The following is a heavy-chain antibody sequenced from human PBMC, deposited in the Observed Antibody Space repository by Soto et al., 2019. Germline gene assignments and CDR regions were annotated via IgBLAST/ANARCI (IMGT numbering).Heavy chain of an antibody. D-gene: IGHD5-12*01. CDR2: INPNTGGT. J-gene: IGHJ5*02. Sequence: QVQLVQSGAEVKSPGASVRVSCEASGYTFTGHYLQWVRQAPGQGLEWMGWINPNTGGTYYAQNFQGRVTMTRDTSINTAYMDLSRLTFDDTAVYYCARDTGVATVLTNWFEPWGQGTLVTVSS. V-gene: IGHV1-2*02. CDR1: GYTFTGHY. CDR3: ARDTGVATVLTNWFEP.